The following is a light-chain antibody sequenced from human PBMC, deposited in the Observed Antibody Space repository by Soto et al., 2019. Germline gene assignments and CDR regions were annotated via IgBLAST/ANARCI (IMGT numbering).Light chain of an antibody. V-gene: IGKV3-11*01. J-gene: IGKJ4*01. CDR2: DAS. Sequence: EVVLTQSPATLSLSPGERVTLSCRASQSVSSYLAWYQQKPGQAPRLLIYDASNRATGIPARFSGSGSGTDFTLTISSLEPEDFAVYYGQQRSNWTPLTFGGGTKVEIK. CDR1: QSVSSY. CDR3: QQRSNWTPLT.